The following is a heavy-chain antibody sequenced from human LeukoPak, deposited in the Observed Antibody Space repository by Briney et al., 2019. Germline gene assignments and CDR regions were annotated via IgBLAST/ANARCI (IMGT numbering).Heavy chain of an antibody. Sequence: SETLSLTCTVSGGSISSSSYYWGWSRQPPGKGLEWIGSIYYSGSTYYNPSLKSRVTISVDTSKNQFSLKLSSVTAADTAVYYCARVGATIDYYYYGMDVWGQGTTVTVSS. CDR2: IYYSGST. V-gene: IGHV4-39*07. J-gene: IGHJ6*02. CDR3: ARVGATIDYYYYGMDV. CDR1: GGSISSSSYY. D-gene: IGHD5-12*01.